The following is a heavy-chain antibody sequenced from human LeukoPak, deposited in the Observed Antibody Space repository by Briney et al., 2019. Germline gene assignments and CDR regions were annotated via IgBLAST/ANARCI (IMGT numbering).Heavy chain of an antibody. CDR2: IHYSGST. CDR3: ARWYSSGWAFDY. CDR1: GGTISSYY. Sequence: KPSETLSLTCTVSGGTISSYYWNWIRQPPGKGLEWIGYIHYSGSTKYNPSLKSRVTISVDTSKNQLSLKLSSVTAADTAVYYCARWYSSGWAFDYWGQGTLVTVSS. J-gene: IGHJ4*02. D-gene: IGHD6-19*01. V-gene: IGHV4-59*08.